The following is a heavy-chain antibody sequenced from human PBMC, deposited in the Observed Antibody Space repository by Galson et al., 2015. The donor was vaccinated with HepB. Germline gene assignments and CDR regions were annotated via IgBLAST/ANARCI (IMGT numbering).Heavy chain of an antibody. Sequence: SLRLSCAASGFTFSNYAMHWVRQAPGKGLEWVAVISHDGSDKYYGDSVQGRFTVSRDNSKNTVYLQMSSLRAEDTAVYYCAKPRISLVRGVETDNWGQGTLVTVSS. D-gene: IGHD3-10*01. CDR3: AKPRISLVRGVETDN. J-gene: IGHJ4*02. V-gene: IGHV3-30*18. CDR2: ISHDGSDK. CDR1: GFTFSNYA.